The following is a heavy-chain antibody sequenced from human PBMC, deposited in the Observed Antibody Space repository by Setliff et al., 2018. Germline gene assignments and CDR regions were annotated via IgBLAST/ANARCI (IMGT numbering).Heavy chain of an antibody. CDR1: GNTFTGYY. D-gene: IGHD4-17*01. J-gene: IGHJ4*02. Sequence: ASVKVSCRASGNTFTGYYIHWLRQAPGQGLEWMGCINPNSGDTTFAQKFQGRVTITRDTSNSTDYMDLSRLTSDDTAVYYCAREVLSTVVAWDYWGQGTLVSVSS. CDR2: INPNSGDT. V-gene: IGHV1-2*02. CDR3: AREVLSTVVAWDY.